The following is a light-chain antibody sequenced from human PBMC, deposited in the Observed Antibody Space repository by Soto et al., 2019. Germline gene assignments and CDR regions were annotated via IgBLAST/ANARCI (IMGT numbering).Light chain of an antibody. CDR3: QQYGSSPQLT. Sequence: IVMTQSPATLSVSPGERATLSCRASQTVRNNYLAWYQQKPGQAPRLLIYGASSRATGIPDRFSGSGSGTDFTLTISRLEPEDFAVYYCQQYGSSPQLTFGGGTKVDIK. CDR1: QTVRNNY. V-gene: IGKV3-20*01. J-gene: IGKJ4*01. CDR2: GAS.